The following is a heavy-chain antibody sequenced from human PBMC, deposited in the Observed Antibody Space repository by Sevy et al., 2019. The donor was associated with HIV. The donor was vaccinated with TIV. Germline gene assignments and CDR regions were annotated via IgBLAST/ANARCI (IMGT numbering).Heavy chain of an antibody. CDR1: GYTFTGYY. J-gene: IGHJ6*03. CDR2: INPNSGDT. V-gene: IGHV1-2*02. Sequence: ASVKVSCKASGYTFTGYYMHWVRQAPGQGLEWMGWINPNSGDTNYAQKFQGRVTMTRDTSISTAYMELSRLRSDDTAVYYCARDGETSKYYYGSGSYYNPDYYYYYMDVWGKGTTVTVSS. D-gene: IGHD3-10*01. CDR3: ARDGETSKYYYGSGSYYNPDYYYYYMDV.